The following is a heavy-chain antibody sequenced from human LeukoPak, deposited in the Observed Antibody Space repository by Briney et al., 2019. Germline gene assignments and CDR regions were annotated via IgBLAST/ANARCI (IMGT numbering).Heavy chain of an antibody. CDR3: AKVMAGRRTLTPYFDY. CDR1: GFTFSSYG. Sequence: GGSLRLSCAAPGFTFSSYGIHWVRQAPGKGLEWVAVVSFDGTTKYYADSVRGRFFISRDTPMNTVHLQLNSLRAEDTAVYYCAKVMAGRRTLTPYFDYWGQGALVTVSS. D-gene: IGHD1-1*01. V-gene: IGHV3-30*18. CDR2: VSFDGTTK. J-gene: IGHJ4*02.